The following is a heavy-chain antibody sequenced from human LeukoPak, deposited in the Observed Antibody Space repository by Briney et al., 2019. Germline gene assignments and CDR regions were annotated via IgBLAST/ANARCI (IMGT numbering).Heavy chain of an antibody. CDR1: GFTFRTYS. J-gene: IGHJ4*02. V-gene: IGHV3-48*01. D-gene: IGHD5-18*01. CDR3: ARDLPLGYAIDY. CDR2: INGGSDAI. Sequence: GGSLRLSCAASGFTFRTYSMNWVRQAPGKGLEWLSYINGGSDAIYYGDSVVGRFTISRDNAKNSLYLQMNSLRAEDTAVYYCARDLPLGYAIDYWGQGTLVTVSS.